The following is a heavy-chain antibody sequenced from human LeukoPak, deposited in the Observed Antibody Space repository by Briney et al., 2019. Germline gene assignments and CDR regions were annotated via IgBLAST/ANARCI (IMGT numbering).Heavy chain of an antibody. J-gene: IGHJ4*02. V-gene: IGHV3-21*01. D-gene: IGHD3-10*01. CDR2: ISSSSSYI. CDR3: ARAAFGELFPLDY. CDR1: GFTFSSYS. Sequence: GGSLRLSCAASGFTFSSYSMNWVRQAPGKGLEWVSSISSSSSYIYYADSVKGRFTISRDNAKNSLYLQMNSLRAEDTAVYYCARAAFGELFPLDYWGQGTLVTVSS.